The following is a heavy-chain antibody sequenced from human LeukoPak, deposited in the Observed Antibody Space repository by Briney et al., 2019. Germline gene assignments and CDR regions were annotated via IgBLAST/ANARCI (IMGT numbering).Heavy chain of an antibody. J-gene: IGHJ4*02. CDR3: ARLGKSGTRYSFDY. CDR2: IYYSGIT. CDR1: SDSIISSDYY. D-gene: IGHD3-10*01. Sequence: SETLSLTCTVSSDSIISSDYYCRSVRQPPGKVLEWIGSIYYSGITYYNPSLKSRVTISVDTSKNLFSLKLSSVTAADAAVYYCARLGKSGTRYSFDYWGQGTLVTVSS. V-gene: IGHV4-39*01.